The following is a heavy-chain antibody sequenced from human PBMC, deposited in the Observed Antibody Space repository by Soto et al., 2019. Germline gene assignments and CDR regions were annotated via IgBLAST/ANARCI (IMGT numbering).Heavy chain of an antibody. V-gene: IGHV3-30*03. CDR1: GFTFRDYG. Sequence: QVQLVESGGGVVQPGRSLRLSCAASGFTFRDYGMHWVRQAPGKVLEWVAVILYGGTTEYYAYSVRGRFTISSDNSKATLFLQLSSLRPDDTVLYYCARVGTYGLDVWGQGTAVTVSS. CDR2: ILYGGTTE. J-gene: IGHJ6*02. CDR3: ARVGTYGLDV.